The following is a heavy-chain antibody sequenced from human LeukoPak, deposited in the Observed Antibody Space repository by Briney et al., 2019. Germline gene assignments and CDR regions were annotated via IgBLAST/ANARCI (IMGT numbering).Heavy chain of an antibody. CDR2: IYTSGST. Sequence: SQTLSLTCTVSGGSISSGSYYWSWIRQPAGKGLEWIGRIYTSGSTNYNPSLKSRVTISVDTSKNQFSLKLSSVTAADTAVYYCAREVEASDFDYWGQGTLVTVSS. J-gene: IGHJ4*02. CDR3: AREVEASDFDY. V-gene: IGHV4-61*02. D-gene: IGHD2-15*01. CDR1: GGSISSGSYY.